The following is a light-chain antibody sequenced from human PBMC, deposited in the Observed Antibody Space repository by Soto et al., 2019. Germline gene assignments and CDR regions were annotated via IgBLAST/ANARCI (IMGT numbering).Light chain of an antibody. CDR3: HQYDNLPPYI. CDR1: QDIYIY. CDR2: DAS. Sequence: DIRLTQSPSSLSASVGDRVTITCQASQDIYIYLNWYPQKPGKAPKLLIYDASHLETGVRSRFSRSGSGTYFTFIISGLQLEDIQTYYCHQYDNLPPYICSPGTKVEMK. J-gene: IGKJ2*01. V-gene: IGKV1-33*01.